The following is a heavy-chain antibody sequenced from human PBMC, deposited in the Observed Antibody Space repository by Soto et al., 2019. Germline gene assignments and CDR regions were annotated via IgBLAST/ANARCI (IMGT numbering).Heavy chain of an antibody. V-gene: IGHV4-39*01. D-gene: IGHD1-1*01. CDR1: GGSISSSSYY. J-gene: IGHJ5*02. Sequence: QLQLQESGPGLVKPSETLSLTCTVSGGSISSSSYYWGWIRQPPGKGLEWIGSIYYSGSTYYNPSLKSRVTISVDTSKNQFSLKLSSVTAADTAVYYCARRHNHWNDCWFDPWGQGTLVTVSS. CDR2: IYYSGST. CDR3: ARRHNHWNDCWFDP.